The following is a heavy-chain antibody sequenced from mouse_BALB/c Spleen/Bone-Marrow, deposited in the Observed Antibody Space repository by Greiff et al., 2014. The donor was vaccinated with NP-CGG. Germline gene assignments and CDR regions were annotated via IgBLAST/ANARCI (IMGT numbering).Heavy chain of an antibody. CDR3: ARGNPLYARDY. CDR1: GYTFTSYW. V-gene: IGHV1-7*01. J-gene: IGHJ4*01. D-gene: IGHD2-1*01. Sequence: QLQQSGAELAKPGASVKMSCKASGYTFTSYWMHWVKQRPGQGLEWIGYINPSTGYTDYNQKFNDKATLTADKSSSTAYMQLSSLTSRDSAVYYCARGNPLYARDYWGQGTSVTVSS. CDR2: INPSTGYT.